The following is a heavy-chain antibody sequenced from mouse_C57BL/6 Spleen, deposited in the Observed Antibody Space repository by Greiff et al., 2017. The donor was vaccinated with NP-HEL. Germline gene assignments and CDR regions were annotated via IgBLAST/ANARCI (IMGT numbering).Heavy chain of an antibody. V-gene: IGHV5-17*01. CDR2: ISSGSSTN. Sequence: VQLKESGGGLVKPGGSLKLSCAASGFTFSDYGMHWVRQAPEKGLEWVAYISSGSSTNYYADTVKGRFTISRDNAKNTLFLQMTSLRSEDTAMYYCARDSNYGWYFDVWGTGTTVTVSS. CDR3: ARDSNYGWYFDV. CDR1: GFTFSDYG. D-gene: IGHD2-5*01. J-gene: IGHJ1*03.